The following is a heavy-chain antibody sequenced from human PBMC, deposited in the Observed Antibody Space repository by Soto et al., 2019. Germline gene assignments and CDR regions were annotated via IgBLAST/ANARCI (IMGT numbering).Heavy chain of an antibody. J-gene: IGHJ3*02. CDR3: ARGSRVVITTDAFDI. Sequence: QVQLVQSGAEVKKPGSSVKVSCKASGGTFSSYAISWVRQAPGQGLEWMGGIIANFGTANYEQKFQGRITITADESTSTAYMELSSLRSEDTAVYYCARGSRVVITTDAFDIWGQGTMVTVSS. V-gene: IGHV1-69*01. CDR2: IIANFGTA. CDR1: GGTFSSYA. D-gene: IGHD3-22*01.